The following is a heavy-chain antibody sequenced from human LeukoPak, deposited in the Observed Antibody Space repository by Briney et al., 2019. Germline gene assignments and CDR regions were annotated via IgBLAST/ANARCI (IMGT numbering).Heavy chain of an antibody. D-gene: IGHD2-15*01. CDR2: IYYSGST. CDR3: ARDLPYCSGGSCST. CDR1: GGSISSYY. V-gene: IGHV4-59*12. Sequence: SETLSLTCTVSGGSISSYYWSWIRQPPGKGLEWIGYIYYSGSTNYNPSLKSRVTISVDTSKTQFSLKLRSATAADTAVYYCARDLPYCSGGSCSTWGQGTLVTVSS. J-gene: IGHJ5*02.